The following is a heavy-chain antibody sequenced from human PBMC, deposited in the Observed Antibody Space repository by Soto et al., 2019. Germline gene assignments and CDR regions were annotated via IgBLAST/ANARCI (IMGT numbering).Heavy chain of an antibody. CDR1: GFTFSSYG. J-gene: IGHJ6*02. V-gene: IGHV3-30*18. CDR2: ISYDGSNK. CDR3: AKDPRRYYYYGMDV. Sequence: PGGSLRLSCAASGFTFSSYGMHWVRQAPGKGLEWVAVISYDGSNKYYADSVKGRFTISRDNSKNTLYLQMNSLRAEDTAVYYCAKDPRRYYYYGMDVWGQGTTVTVSS.